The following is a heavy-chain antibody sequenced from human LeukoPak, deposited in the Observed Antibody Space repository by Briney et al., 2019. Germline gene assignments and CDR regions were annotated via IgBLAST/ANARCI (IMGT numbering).Heavy chain of an antibody. CDR2: ICSGGST. Sequence: GRSLRLSCAASGFTVSSNYMSWVRQAPGKGLEWVSVICSGGSTYYADSVKGRFTISRDNSKNTLYLQMNSLRAEDTAVYYCARDRFGELFRKYYYYGMDVWGQGTTVTVSS. D-gene: IGHD3-10*01. CDR1: GFTVSSNY. CDR3: ARDRFGELFRKYYYYGMDV. J-gene: IGHJ6*02. V-gene: IGHV3-66*01.